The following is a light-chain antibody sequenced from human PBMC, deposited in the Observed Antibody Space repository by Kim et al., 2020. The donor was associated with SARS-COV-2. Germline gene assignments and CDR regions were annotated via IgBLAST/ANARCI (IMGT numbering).Light chain of an antibody. CDR1: TSNIGRNT. V-gene: IGLV1-44*01. CDR3: AAWDDSLSALV. J-gene: IGLJ2*01. Sequence: GQRLTISCSGSTSNIGRNTVKWYQQLPGTAPKLLMYNNDQRPSGVPDRFSGSKSGTSASLAISGLQSEDEADYHCAAWDDSLSALVFGGGTKLTVL. CDR2: NND.